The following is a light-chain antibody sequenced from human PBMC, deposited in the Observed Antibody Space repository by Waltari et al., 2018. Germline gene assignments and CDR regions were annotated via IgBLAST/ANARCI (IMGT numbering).Light chain of an antibody. Sequence: EIVLTQSPATLSLSPGERAILSCRASQSVATYLAWYQPKPGQAPRLLIYDASSRATGIPARFSGSGSGTDFTLTISSLEPEDIAVYYCQQRSHWPSVTFGQGTRLEIK. V-gene: IGKV3-11*01. CDR1: QSVATY. CDR3: QQRSHWPSVT. CDR2: DAS. J-gene: IGKJ5*01.